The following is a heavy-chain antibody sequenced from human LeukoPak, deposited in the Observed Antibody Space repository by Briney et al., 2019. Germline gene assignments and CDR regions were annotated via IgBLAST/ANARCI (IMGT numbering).Heavy chain of an antibody. CDR2: IYYSGNT. CDR1: GGSISSYY. Sequence: SETLSLTCTVSGGSISSYYWSWIRQPPGKGLEWIGYIYYSGNTNYNPSLKSRVTISVDTSKNQFSLKLSSVTAADTAVYYCARAVGATEYFDYWGQGTLVTVSS. V-gene: IGHV4-59*01. CDR3: ARAVGATEYFDY. D-gene: IGHD1-26*01. J-gene: IGHJ4*02.